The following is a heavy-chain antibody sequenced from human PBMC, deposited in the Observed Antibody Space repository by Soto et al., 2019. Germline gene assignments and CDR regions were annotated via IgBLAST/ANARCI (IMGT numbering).Heavy chain of an antibody. D-gene: IGHD4-4*01. CDR3: AKDRQYPRDYFHY. CDR1: GIAFSRYG. CDR2: IWHDGSDK. V-gene: IGHV3-33*06. Sequence: GGSLILSCVASGIAFSRYGMHWVRQAPGKGLEWLALIWHDGSDKYYADSVKGRFTISRDNSKNTVFLEMNSLRAEDTAVYYCAKDRQYPRDYFHYWGQGTLVTVSS. J-gene: IGHJ4*02.